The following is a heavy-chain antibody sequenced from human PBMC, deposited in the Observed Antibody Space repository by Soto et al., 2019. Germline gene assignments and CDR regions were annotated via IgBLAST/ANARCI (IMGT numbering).Heavy chain of an antibody. CDR2: ISSSSYI. V-gene: IGHV3-21*01. Sequence: GGSLRLSCAASGFTFSSYSMNWVRQAPGKGLEWVSSISSSSYIYYADSVKGRFTISRDNAKNSLYLQMNSLRAEDTAVYYCARVGGAGSSWYQRNWFDPWGQGTLVTVSS. J-gene: IGHJ5*02. D-gene: IGHD6-13*01. CDR1: GFTFSSYS. CDR3: ARVGGAGSSWYQRNWFDP.